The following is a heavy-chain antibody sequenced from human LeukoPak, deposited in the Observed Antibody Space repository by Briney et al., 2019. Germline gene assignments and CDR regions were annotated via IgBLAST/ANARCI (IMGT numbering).Heavy chain of an antibody. CDR1: GYTFSSCG. CDR3: ARGDSSPDY. J-gene: IGHJ4*02. V-gene: IGHV1-18*01. CDR2: ISPFNGDT. Sequence: ASLKDSCKASGYTFSSCGINWVRQAPGKRLAWMGWISPFNGDTYYVQKLQGRVTLTTDTSTSTAYMELRSLTSDDTAVYYCARGDSSPDYWGEGTLVTVSS. D-gene: IGHD6-13*01.